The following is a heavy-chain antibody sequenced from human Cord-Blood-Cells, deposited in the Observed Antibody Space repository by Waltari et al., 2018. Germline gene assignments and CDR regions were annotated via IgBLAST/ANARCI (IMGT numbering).Heavy chain of an antibody. D-gene: IGHD3-3*01. CDR3: GGEGRFGPALDY. CDR1: GGSISSSNW. J-gene: IGHJ4*02. CDR2: MYHSGST. Sequence: VQLQESGPGPVKRSGTLSLTCAVSGGSISSSNWWSCVRQPPGKGLEWIGEMYHSGSTNYNPSLKSRVTISVDKSKNQFSLKLSSVTAADTAVYYCGGEGRFGPALDYWGQGTLVTVSS. V-gene: IGHV4-4*02.